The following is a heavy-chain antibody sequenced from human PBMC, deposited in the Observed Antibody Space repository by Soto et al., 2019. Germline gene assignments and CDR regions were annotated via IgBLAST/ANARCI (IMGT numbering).Heavy chain of an antibody. CDR1: GFTFSSYA. D-gene: IGHD6-13*01. J-gene: IGHJ5*02. Sequence: GGSLRLSCAASGFTFSSYAMHWVRQAPGKGLEWVAVISYDGSNKYYADSVKGRFTISRDNSKNTLYLQMNSLRAEDTAVYYCARATAGYNWFDPWGEGTLVIV. V-gene: IGHV3-30-3*01. CDR3: ARATAGYNWFDP. CDR2: ISYDGSNK.